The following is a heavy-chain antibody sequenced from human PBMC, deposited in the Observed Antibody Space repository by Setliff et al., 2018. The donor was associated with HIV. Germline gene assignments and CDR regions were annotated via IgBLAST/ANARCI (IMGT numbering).Heavy chain of an antibody. CDR2: ISSSSSTI. V-gene: IGHV3-48*01. D-gene: IGHD2-15*01. CDR1: GFIFSSYS. Sequence: PGGSLRLSCAASGFIFSSYSTNWVRQAPGKGLEWVSYISSSSSTIYYADSVKGRFTISRDNAKNSLYLQMNSLRAEDTAVYYCAREFGYCSGGSCYSGFDYWGQGTLVTVSS. CDR3: AREFGYCSGGSCYSGFDY. J-gene: IGHJ4*02.